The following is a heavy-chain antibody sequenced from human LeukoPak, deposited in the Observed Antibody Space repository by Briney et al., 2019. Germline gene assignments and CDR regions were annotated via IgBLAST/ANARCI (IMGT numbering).Heavy chain of an antibody. J-gene: IGHJ4*02. CDR1: GFTFSSYG. D-gene: IGHD2-2*01. CDR3: AKVYCSSTCCPHNLDY. Sequence: SGGSLRLSCAASGFTFSSYGMHWVRQAPGKGLEWVAFIRYDGSNKYYAESVKGRFTISRDNSKNTLYLQMNSLRAEDTAVYYCAKVYCSSTCCPHNLDYWGQGTLATVSS. CDR2: IRYDGSNK. V-gene: IGHV3-30*02.